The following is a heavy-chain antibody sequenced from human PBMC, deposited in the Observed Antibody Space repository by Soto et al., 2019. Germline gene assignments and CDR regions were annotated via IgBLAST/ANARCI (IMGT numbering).Heavy chain of an antibody. CDR1: GFAFNTYA. V-gene: IGHV3-23*01. CDR3: ARDVAMPSGLGLGY. CDR2: VSGSGGAT. D-gene: IGHD6-19*01. J-gene: IGHJ4*02. Sequence: EVHLLESGGGLVRPGGSLTLSCSASGFAFNTYAMSWVRQAPGRGLEWVSGVSGSGGATYYADSVKGRFTISRDNSENTVYLQMTSLRPDDTAVFYCARDVAMPSGLGLGYWGQGTLVTVSS.